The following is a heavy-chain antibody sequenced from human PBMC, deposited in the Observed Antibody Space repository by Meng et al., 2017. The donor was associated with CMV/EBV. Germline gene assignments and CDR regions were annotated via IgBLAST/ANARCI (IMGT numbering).Heavy chain of an antibody. J-gene: IGHJ2*01. D-gene: IGHD3-22*01. CDR1: RFTVSSYY. CDR2: IYSGGSST. CDR3: AKLRGSGFNSYWYFDL. Sequence: GESLKISCAASRFTVSSYYMSWVRQAPGKGLEWVSVIYSGGSSTYYADSLKGRFTISRDDSKNTPYLQVNSLRADDTAVYYCAKLRGSGFNSYWYFDLWGRGTLVTVSS. V-gene: IGHV3-23*03.